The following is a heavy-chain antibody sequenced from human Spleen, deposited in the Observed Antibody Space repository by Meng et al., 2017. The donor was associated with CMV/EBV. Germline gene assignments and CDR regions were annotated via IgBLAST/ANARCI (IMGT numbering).Heavy chain of an antibody. J-gene: IGHJ6*02. CDR2: ISSSSSYI. Sequence: GESLKISCAASGFTFSSYSMNWVRQAPGKGLEWVSSISSSSSYIYYADSVKGRFTISRDNAKNSLYLQMNSLRAEDTAVYYCARDTGRSSSPSYYYYGMDVWGQGTTVTVSS. V-gene: IGHV3-21*01. CDR3: ARDTGRSSSPSYYYYGMDV. D-gene: IGHD2-2*01. CDR1: GFTFSSYS.